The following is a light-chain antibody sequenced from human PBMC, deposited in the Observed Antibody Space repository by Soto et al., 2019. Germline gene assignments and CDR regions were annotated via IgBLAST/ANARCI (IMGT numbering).Light chain of an antibody. CDR1: SSDVGGYDY. J-gene: IGLJ1*01. CDR3: SSYAGSNMGV. V-gene: IGLV2-14*01. CDR2: EVN. Sequence: QSVLTQPASVSGSPGQSITISCTGSSSDVGGYDYVSWYQQHPGKAPKLMIYEVNNRPSGVSNRFSGSKSGNTASLTISGLQAEDDADYYCSSYAGSNMGVFGTGTKLTVL.